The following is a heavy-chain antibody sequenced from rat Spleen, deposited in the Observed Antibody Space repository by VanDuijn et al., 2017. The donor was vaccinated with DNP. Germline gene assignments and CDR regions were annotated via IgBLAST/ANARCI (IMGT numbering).Heavy chain of an antibody. D-gene: IGHD1-2*01. CDR3: ARHEDYSSYIYGFAY. Sequence: EVHLVESGGGLVQPGRSLKLSCVASGFTFSDYHMAWVRQAPKKGLEWVASISHEGSSTYYGDSVKGRFTISRDNAKNTQYLQMDSLRSEDTATYYCARHEDYSSYIYGFAYWGQGTLVTVFS. J-gene: IGHJ3*01. CDR2: ISHEGSST. V-gene: IGHV5-22*01. CDR1: GFTFSDYH.